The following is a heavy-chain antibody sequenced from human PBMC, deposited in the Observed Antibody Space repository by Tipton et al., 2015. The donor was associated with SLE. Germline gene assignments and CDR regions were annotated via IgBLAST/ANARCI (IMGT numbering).Heavy chain of an antibody. D-gene: IGHD3-22*01. CDR1: GFIFSSYA. CDR3: ATSLYFDSSGYYQDAYYYYMDV. CDR2: ISCDGSNK. V-gene: IGHV3-30*04. Sequence: RSLRLSCAASGFIFSSYAMHWVRQAPGKGPEWVAAISCDGSNKHYADSVKGRFTISRDNSKNTLYLQVNSLRPEDTAVYYCATSLYFDSSGYYQDAYYYYMDVGGKGTTVTVSS. J-gene: IGHJ6*03.